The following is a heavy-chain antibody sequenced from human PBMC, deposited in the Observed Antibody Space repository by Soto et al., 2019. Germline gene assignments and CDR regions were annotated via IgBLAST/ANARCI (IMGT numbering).Heavy chain of an antibody. J-gene: IGHJ4*02. CDR3: ARAAARDCSSTSCYSDY. D-gene: IGHD2-2*01. CDR2: INPRDDTK. Sequence: ASVKVSCKASGYTFTSQYMHWVRQAPGEGLEWMGIINPRDDTKAYTQKFQGRVTMTRDTSTSTFYMELRSLRSEDTAMYYCARAAARDCSSTSCYSDYWGQGTLVTVS. V-gene: IGHV1-46*03. CDR1: GYTFTSQY.